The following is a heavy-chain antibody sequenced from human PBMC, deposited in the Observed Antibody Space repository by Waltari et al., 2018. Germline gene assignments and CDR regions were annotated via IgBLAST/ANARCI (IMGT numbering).Heavy chain of an antibody. Sequence: EVQLVESGGGLVKPGGSLRLSCAASGFTFSSYSMNWVRQAPGKGLEWVSSISISSSYIYYADSLKGRFTISRDNAKNSLYLQMNSLRAEDTAVYYCARGEGYCSGGSCYEADYWGQGTLVTVSS. D-gene: IGHD2-15*01. CDR1: GFTFSSYS. CDR3: ARGEGYCSGGSCYEADY. CDR2: ISISSSYI. V-gene: IGHV3-21*01. J-gene: IGHJ4*02.